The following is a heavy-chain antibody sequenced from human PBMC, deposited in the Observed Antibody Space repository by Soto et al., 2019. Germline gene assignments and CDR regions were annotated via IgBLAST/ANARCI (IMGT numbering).Heavy chain of an antibody. CDR1: GGSVSSGAYY. D-gene: IGHD5-12*01. V-gene: IGHV4-31*03. Sequence: QVQLQESDAGLVKASQTLSLTCTVSGGSVSSGAYYWTWLRQRPGKGLEWIGYIYYSGSTYYSPSLKSRLSIALDTSKNQFSLRLSSVTAADTAMYYCARARLRAVYAFDIWGQGTMVTVSS. J-gene: IGHJ3*02. CDR2: IYYSGST. CDR3: ARARLRAVYAFDI.